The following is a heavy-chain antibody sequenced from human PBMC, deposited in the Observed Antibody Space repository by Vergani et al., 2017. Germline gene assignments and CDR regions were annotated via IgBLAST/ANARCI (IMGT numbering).Heavy chain of an antibody. Sequence: EVQLVESGGGLVQPGGSLRLSCAASGFTFSSYEMNWVRQAPGKGLEWVSSISSSSSYIYYADSVKGRFTISRDNAKNSLYLQMNSLRAEDTAVYYCALSGYSSSSPFYWGQGTLVTVSS. J-gene: IGHJ4*02. CDR1: GFTFSSYE. V-gene: IGHV3-48*03. CDR3: ALSGYSSSSPFY. D-gene: IGHD6-6*01. CDR2: ISSSSSYI.